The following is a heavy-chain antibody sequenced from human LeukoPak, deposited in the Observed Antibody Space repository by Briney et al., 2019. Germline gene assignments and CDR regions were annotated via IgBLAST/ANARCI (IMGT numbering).Heavy chain of an antibody. D-gene: IGHD6-19*01. Sequence: PGGSLRLSCAASGFTFSSYAMHWVRQAPGKGLEWVAVISYDGSNKYYADSVKGRFTIPRDNSKNTLYLQMNSLRAEDTAVYYCARADSSGWYPSYWGQGTLVTVSS. CDR1: GFTFSSYA. CDR3: ARADSSGWYPSY. V-gene: IGHV3-30-3*01. CDR2: ISYDGSNK. J-gene: IGHJ4*02.